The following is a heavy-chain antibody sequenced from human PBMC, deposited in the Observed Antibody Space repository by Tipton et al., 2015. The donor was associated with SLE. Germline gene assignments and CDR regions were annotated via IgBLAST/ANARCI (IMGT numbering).Heavy chain of an antibody. V-gene: IGHV4-59*11. CDR1: GGSISSHY. Sequence: TLSLTCTVSGGSISSHYWSWIRQPPGKGLEWIGYIYYSGSANYNPSLKSRVTISVDTSKNQFSLKLSSVTAADTAVYYCAGNSGHGVLGWNYWGQGTLVTVSS. CDR3: AGNSGHGVLGWNY. D-gene: IGHD2-21*01. J-gene: IGHJ4*02. CDR2: IYYSGSA.